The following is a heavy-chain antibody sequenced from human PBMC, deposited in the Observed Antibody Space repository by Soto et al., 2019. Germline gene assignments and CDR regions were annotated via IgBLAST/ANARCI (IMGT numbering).Heavy chain of an antibody. CDR2: IFPLTDIP. CDR3: ARGPLVVLNYFDS. Sequence: QVQLVQSGTEVKKPGSSVKVSCKASGGTFRNYPINWVRQAPGQGLEWMGSIFPLTDIPDYAQNFQARLTISADKSTSTADMEVRSLTSDDTAMYFCARGPLVVLNYFDSWGPGTLVTVSS. CDR1: GGTFRNYP. J-gene: IGHJ4*02. V-gene: IGHV1-69*02.